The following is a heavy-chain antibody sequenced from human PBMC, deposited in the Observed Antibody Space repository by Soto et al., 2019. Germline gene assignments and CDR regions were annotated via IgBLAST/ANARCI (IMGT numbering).Heavy chain of an antibody. CDR2: ISYDGSNK. V-gene: IGHV3-30-3*01. CDR1: GFTFSSYA. CDR3: ARASPLSPVGALDY. D-gene: IGHD1-26*01. Sequence: GGSLRLSCAASGFTFSSYAMHWVRQAPGKGLEWVAVISYDGSNKYYADSVKGRFTISRDNSKNTLYLQMNSLRAEDTAVYYCARASPLSPVGALDYWGQGTLVTVSS. J-gene: IGHJ4*02.